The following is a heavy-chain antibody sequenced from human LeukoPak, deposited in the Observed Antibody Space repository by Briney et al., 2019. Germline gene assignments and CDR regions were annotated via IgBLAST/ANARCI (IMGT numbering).Heavy chain of an antibody. CDR3: ARLSTYYDFWSGYLNWFDP. CDR2: IYYSGST. Sequence: SETLSLTCTVSGGSISSSSYYWGWIRQPPGKGLEWIGRIYYSGSTYYNPSLKSRVTISVDTSKKQFSLKLSSVTAADTAVYYCARLSTYYDFWSGYLNWFDPWGQGTLVTVSS. J-gene: IGHJ5*02. D-gene: IGHD3-3*01. CDR1: GGSISSSSYY. V-gene: IGHV4-39*01.